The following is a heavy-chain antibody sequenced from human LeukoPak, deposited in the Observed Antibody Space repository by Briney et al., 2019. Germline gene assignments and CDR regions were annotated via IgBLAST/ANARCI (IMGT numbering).Heavy chain of an antibody. CDR3: ARVPPAYYYDSSGFDC. Sequence: SETLSLTCTVSGGSISSGSYYWSWIRQPAGKGLEWIGHIYTTGSTKYNPSLKSRVTISLDTSENQFSLKLSSVTAADTAVYYCARVPPAYYYDSSGFDCWGQGTLVTVSS. J-gene: IGHJ4*02. CDR1: GGSISSGSYY. CDR2: IYTTGST. D-gene: IGHD3-22*01. V-gene: IGHV4-61*09.